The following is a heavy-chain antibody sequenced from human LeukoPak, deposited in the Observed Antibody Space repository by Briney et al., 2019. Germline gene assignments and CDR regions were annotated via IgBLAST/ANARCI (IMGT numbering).Heavy chain of an antibody. D-gene: IGHD3-22*01. V-gene: IGHV3-33*01. J-gene: IGHJ4*02. CDR1: GFTFSSYG. CDR3: ARDFTEYYYDSSGPGVDY. Sequence: GGSLRLSCAASGFTFSSYGMHWVRQAPGKGLEWVAVIRYDGSNKYYADSVKGRFTISRDNSKNTLYLQMNSLRAEDTAVYYCARDFTEYYYDSSGPGVDYWGQGTLVTVSS. CDR2: IRYDGSNK.